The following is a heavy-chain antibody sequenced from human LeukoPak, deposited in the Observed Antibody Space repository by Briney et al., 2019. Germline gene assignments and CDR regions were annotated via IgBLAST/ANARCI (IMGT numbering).Heavy chain of an antibody. J-gene: IGHJ4*02. CDR1: GFTFSSYA. D-gene: IGHD3-9*01. Sequence: GGSLRLSCAASGFTFSSYAMSWVRQAPGKGLEWVSGISWNSGNIGYADSVKGRFTISRDNAKNSLYLQMNSLRAEDTALYYCAKDSRANILTGYSNFDYWGQGTLVTVSS. CDR3: AKDSRANILTGYSNFDY. CDR2: ISWNSGNI. V-gene: IGHV3-9*01.